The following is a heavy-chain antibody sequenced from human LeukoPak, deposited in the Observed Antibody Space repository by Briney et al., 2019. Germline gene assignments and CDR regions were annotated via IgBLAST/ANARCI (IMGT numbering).Heavy chain of an antibody. CDR1: GGSISTYY. J-gene: IGHJ4*02. Sequence: SETPSLTCTVSGGSISTYYWSWIRQPPGKGLEWIGYIYYSGSTNYNPSLKSRVTISVDTSKNQFSLRLSSVTAADTAVYYCARQGNGYHFDYWGQGTLVTVSS. V-gene: IGHV4-59*08. D-gene: IGHD5-24*01. CDR2: IYYSGST. CDR3: ARQGNGYHFDY.